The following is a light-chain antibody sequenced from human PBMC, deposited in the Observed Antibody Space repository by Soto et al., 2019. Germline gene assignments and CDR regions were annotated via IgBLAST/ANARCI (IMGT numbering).Light chain of an antibody. Sequence: QSALTQPASVSGSPGQSITISCTGTSSDVGGYNYVSWYQQHPGKAPKLMIYEVSNRPSGVSNRFSGSKSGNTASLTISGLQAEDEADYYCSSYTNTYTPVFGGGTKVTVL. CDR3: SSYTNTYTPV. J-gene: IGLJ2*01. V-gene: IGLV2-14*01. CDR2: EVS. CDR1: SSDVGGYNY.